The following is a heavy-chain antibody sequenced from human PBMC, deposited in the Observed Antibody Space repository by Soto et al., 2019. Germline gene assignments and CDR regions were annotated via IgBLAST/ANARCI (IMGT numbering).Heavy chain of an antibody. CDR3: ARVCGGDCHYGMDV. V-gene: IGHV4-31*03. Sequence: QVQLQESGPGLVKPSQTLSLTCTVSGGSISSGGYYWSWIRQHPGKGLEWIGYIYYSGSTYYNPSLKSRVTISVDTSKNQSSLKLSSVTAADTGVYYCARVCGGDCHYGMDVWAQGTTVTVSS. CDR2: IYYSGST. D-gene: IGHD2-21*02. CDR1: GGSISSGGYY. J-gene: IGHJ6*02.